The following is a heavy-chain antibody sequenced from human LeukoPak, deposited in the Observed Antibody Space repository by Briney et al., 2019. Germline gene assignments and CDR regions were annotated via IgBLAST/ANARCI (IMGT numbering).Heavy chain of an antibody. J-gene: IGHJ6*03. CDR1: GFTFSNNW. CDR2: ISGDGGST. Sequence: GGSLRLSCAASGFTFSNNWMHWVRQAPGKGLEWVSLISGDGGSTYYADSVKGRFTISRDNSKNSLYLQMNSLRNEDTALYYCAKAGYYYYYYYMDVWGKGTTVTVSS. V-gene: IGHV3-43*02. CDR3: AKAGYYYYYYYMDV.